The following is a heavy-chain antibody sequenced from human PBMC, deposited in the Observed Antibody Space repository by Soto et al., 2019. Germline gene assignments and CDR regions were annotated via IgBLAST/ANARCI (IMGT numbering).Heavy chain of an antibody. CDR1: GGSISSYY. CDR2: IYYSGST. J-gene: IGHJ5*02. D-gene: IGHD6-13*01. Sequence: PSETLSLTCTVSGGSISSYYWSWILQPPGKGLEWIGYIYYSGSTNYNPSLKSRVTISVDTSKNQFSLKLSSVTAADTAVYYCGGEAAAGGDGLAPRGQGTLVTVSS. CDR3: GGEAAAGGDGLAP. V-gene: IGHV4-59*01.